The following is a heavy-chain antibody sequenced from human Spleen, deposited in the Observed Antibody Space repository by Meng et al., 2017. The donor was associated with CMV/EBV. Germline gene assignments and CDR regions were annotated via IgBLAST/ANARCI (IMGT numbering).Heavy chain of an antibody. D-gene: IGHD2-21*01. CDR1: GGSISRSNW. CDR2: IYHSGST. J-gene: IGHJ4*02. V-gene: IGHV4-4*02. Sequence: AGGSISRSNWWSWVRQPTGKGLEWIGEIYHSGSTNYNPSLKSRVTISVDKSKNQFSLKLSSVTAADTAVYYCARGGGCGGDCYWHDYWGQGTLVTVSS. CDR3: ARGGGCGGDCYWHDY.